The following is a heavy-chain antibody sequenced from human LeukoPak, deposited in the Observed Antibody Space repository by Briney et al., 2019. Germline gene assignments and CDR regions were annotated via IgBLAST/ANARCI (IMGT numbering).Heavy chain of an antibody. CDR3: AARKVRGVWFYLDY. CDR2: IWHDGTNT. CDR1: GFPFSNYG. Sequence: GGSLRLSCAASGFPFSNYGMHWVRQAPGKGLEWVAVIWHDGTNTYHVDSVKGRFTISRDNSKNTLYLQMNSLRVEDTAVYFCAARKVRGVWFYLDYWGQGTLVTVSS. D-gene: IGHD3-10*01. V-gene: IGHV3-33*01. J-gene: IGHJ4*02.